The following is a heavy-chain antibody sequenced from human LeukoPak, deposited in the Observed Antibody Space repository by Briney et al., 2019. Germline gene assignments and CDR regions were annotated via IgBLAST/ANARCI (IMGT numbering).Heavy chain of an antibody. CDR3: ARGTDPGYCSSTSCRYFDY. D-gene: IGHD2-2*01. CDR1: GGTFSSYA. Sequence: AASVKVSCKASGGTFSSYAISWVRQAPGQGLEWMGRIIPILGIANYAQKFQGRVTITADKSTSTAYMELSSLRSEDTAVYYCARGTDPGYCSSTSCRYFDYWGQGTLVTVSS. J-gene: IGHJ4*02. V-gene: IGHV1-69*04. CDR2: IIPILGIA.